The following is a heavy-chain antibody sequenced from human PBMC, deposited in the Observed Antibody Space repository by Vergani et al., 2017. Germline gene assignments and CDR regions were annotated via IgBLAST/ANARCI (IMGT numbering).Heavy chain of an antibody. J-gene: IGHJ4*02. Sequence: QVQLVQSGAEVEKPGASVKVSCKASGYTFTDYYMHWVRQAPGQGVGWMVWINPNSGGTNYAKKLEGRVTMTRDTSISTAYLELSNLRSDDTAVYYCARVGTSSSHGYFDYWGQGTLVTVSS. D-gene: IGHD2-2*01. CDR1: GYTFTDYY. CDR2: INPNSGGT. V-gene: IGHV1-2*02. CDR3: ARVGTSSSHGYFDY.